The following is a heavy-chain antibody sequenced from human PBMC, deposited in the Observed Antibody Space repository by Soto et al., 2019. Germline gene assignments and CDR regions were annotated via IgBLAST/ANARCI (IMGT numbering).Heavy chain of an antibody. V-gene: IGHV3-23*01. CDR2: ISGSGGST. CDR3: AKDPYSSGWYVY. J-gene: IGHJ4*02. CDR1: GFTFSSYA. D-gene: IGHD6-19*01. Sequence: LRLSCAASGFTFSSYAMSWVRQAPGKGLEWVSAISGSGGSTYYADSVKGRFTISRDNSRNTLYLQMNSLRAEDTAVYYCAKDPYSSGWYVYWGQGTLVTVSS.